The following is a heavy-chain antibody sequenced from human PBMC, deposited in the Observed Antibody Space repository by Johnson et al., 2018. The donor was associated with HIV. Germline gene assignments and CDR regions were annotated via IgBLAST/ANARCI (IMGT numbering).Heavy chain of an antibody. V-gene: IGHV3-33*01. CDR2: IWYDGSNK. D-gene: IGHD2-21*02. CDR3: ARDHRAYCGGDCYSDAFDI. Sequence: QMLLVESGGGVVQPGRSLRLSCAASGFTFSSYGMQWVRQAPGKGLEWVAVIWYDGSNKYYADSVKGRFTISRDNSKNTLYLQMNSLRAEDTAVYYCARDHRAYCGGDCYSDAFDIWGQGTMVTVSS. CDR1: GFTFSSYG. J-gene: IGHJ3*02.